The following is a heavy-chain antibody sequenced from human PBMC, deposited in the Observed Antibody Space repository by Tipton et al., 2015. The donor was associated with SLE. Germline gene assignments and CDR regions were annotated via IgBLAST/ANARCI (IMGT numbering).Heavy chain of an antibody. D-gene: IGHD2-21*02. V-gene: IGHV4-31*03. CDR1: GGSISSGGYY. CDR2: IYYSGNT. J-gene: IGHJ6*02. Sequence: TLSLTCTVSGGSISSGGYYWTWIRQLPGKGLEWIGYIYYSGNTYYNRSLGSRLTISVDTSKDQFSLRLGSLTAADTAVYYCARVVTVGAAHYYDIDVWGQGTRVTVSS. CDR3: ARVVTVGAAHYYDIDV.